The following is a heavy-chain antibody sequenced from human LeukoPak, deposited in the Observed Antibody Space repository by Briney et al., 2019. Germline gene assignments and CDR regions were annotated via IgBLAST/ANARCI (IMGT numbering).Heavy chain of an antibody. Sequence: SETLSLTCAVYGGSFSGYYRSWIRQPPGKGLEWIGEINHSGSTNYNPSLKSRVTISVDTSKNQFSLKLSSVTAADTAVYYCARVRYCSGGSCYPVEYYFDYWGQGTLVTVSS. D-gene: IGHD2-15*01. CDR3: ARVRYCSGGSCYPVEYYFDY. J-gene: IGHJ4*02. CDR1: GGSFSGYY. CDR2: INHSGST. V-gene: IGHV4-34*01.